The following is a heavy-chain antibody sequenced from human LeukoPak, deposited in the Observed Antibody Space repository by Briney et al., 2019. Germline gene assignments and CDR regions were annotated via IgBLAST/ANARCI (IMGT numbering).Heavy chain of an antibody. Sequence: GGSLRLSCAASGFTFSSYGMHWVRQAPGKGLEWVAVISYDGSNKYYADSVKGRFTISRDNSKNTLYLQMNSLRAEDTAVYYCATRTGFVALGAVAFDIWGQGTMVTVSS. J-gene: IGHJ3*02. CDR2: ISYDGSNK. CDR3: ATRTGFVALGAVAFDI. V-gene: IGHV3-30*03. D-gene: IGHD6-25*01. CDR1: GFTFSSYG.